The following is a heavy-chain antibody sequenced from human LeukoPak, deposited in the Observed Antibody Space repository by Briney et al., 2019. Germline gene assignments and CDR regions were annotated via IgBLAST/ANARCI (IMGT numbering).Heavy chain of an antibody. CDR1: GGSISSSSYY. D-gene: IGHD3-10*01. V-gene: IGHV4-39*07. J-gene: IGHJ3*02. Sequence: RSSETLSLTCTVSGGSISSSSYYWGWIRQPPGKGLEWIGEMNHSGNTHYNPSLKSRVTVSVDTSKNQFSLKVNSVTAADTATYYCARVLRGSGSYQTDAFDIWGQGTMVTISS. CDR2: MNHSGNT. CDR3: ARVLRGSGSYQTDAFDI.